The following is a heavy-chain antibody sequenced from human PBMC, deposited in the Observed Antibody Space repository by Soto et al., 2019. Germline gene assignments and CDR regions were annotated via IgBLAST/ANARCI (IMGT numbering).Heavy chain of an antibody. CDR2: INPNSGDT. V-gene: IGHV1-2*06. Sequence: QVQLVQSGAEVKKPGASVTVSCKASGYTFSDYYLHWVRQAPGQGPEWMGRINPNSGDTKFAQKFQGRVTMTRDTSVRTAFMELNWLKSDDTAVYYCARESGGATATLDYYYFYMDVWCKGTTVTVSS. D-gene: IGHD5-12*01. CDR1: GYTFSDYY. J-gene: IGHJ6*03. CDR3: ARESGGATATLDYYYFYMDV.